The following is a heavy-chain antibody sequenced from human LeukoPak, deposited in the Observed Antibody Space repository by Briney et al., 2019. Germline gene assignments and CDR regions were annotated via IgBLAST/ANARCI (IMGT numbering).Heavy chain of an antibody. CDR1: GFTFSGYE. D-gene: IGHD6-13*01. CDR3: VRDGSRWFFDH. CDR2: ISNSDTTV. J-gene: IGHJ4*02. V-gene: IGHV3-48*03. Sequence: PGGSLRLSCAASGFTFSGYEMNWVRQAPGKGLEWVSYISNSDTTVYYADSVKGRFTISRDNAKNSLYLQMNSLRAEDTAVYYCVRDGSRWFFDHWGQGTLVTVSS.